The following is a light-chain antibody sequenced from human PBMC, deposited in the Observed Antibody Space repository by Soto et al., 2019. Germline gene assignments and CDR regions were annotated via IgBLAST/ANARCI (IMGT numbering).Light chain of an antibody. CDR3: GSWDSSLSAYV. CDR2: DDN. V-gene: IGLV1-51*01. CDR1: SSNIGGNS. J-gene: IGLJ1*01. Sequence: HSVLTQPPSVSAAPGQKVTISCSGSSSNIGGNSVSWYRQLPGTAPKLLIYDDNKRPSGIPDRFSDSKSGTSATLGITGFQTGDEADYYCGSWDSSLSAYVFGTGTKVTVL.